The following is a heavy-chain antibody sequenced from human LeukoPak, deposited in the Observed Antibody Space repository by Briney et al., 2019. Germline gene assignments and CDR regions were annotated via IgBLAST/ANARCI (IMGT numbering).Heavy chain of an antibody. V-gene: IGHV3-7*01. D-gene: IGHD5-24*01. CDR1: GITFRRHW. CDR3: APEPSDDVES. Sequence: PGGSLRLSCAASGITFRRHWMSWVRQAPGKGLEGVANIDEDGGEKNYVDSVKGRFTISRDNAKNSWYLQMNSRRTEDTSMYYCAPEPSDDVESWGQGILVTVSS. J-gene: IGHJ4*02. CDR2: IDEDGGEK.